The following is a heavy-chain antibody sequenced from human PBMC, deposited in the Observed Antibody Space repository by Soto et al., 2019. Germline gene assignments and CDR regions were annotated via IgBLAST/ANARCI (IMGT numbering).Heavy chain of an antibody. CDR3: ANRLGFCSTTTCPGDY. V-gene: IGHV3-23*01. CDR2: ITGSGLTT. D-gene: IGHD2-2*01. Sequence: GGSLRLSCAASGFIFSNYAMSWVRQAPGKGLEWVSSITGSGLTTFYADSVKGRFTISRDNSDNTLYLQLNSLRAEDTALYYCANRLGFCSTTTCPGDYWGQGTLVTVSS. J-gene: IGHJ4*02. CDR1: GFIFSNYA.